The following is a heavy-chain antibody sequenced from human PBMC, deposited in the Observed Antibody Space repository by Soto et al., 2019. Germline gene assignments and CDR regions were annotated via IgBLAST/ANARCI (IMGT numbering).Heavy chain of an antibody. CDR1: GGTFSSYA. CDR3: ARFTAAIRWFDP. J-gene: IGHJ5*02. D-gene: IGHD2-2*02. Sequence: QVQLVQSGAEVKKPGSSVKVSCKASGGTFSSYAISWVRQAPGQVLEWMGGIIPSFGTANYAQKFQGRVTITADESTSTAYMELSSLRSEDTAVYYCARFTAAIRWFDPWGQGTLVTVSS. V-gene: IGHV1-69*01. CDR2: IIPSFGTA.